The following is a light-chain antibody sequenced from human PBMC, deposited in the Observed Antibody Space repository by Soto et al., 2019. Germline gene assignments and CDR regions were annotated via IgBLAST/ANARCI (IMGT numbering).Light chain of an antibody. CDR2: DAT. V-gene: IGKV1-5*01. CDR3: LQYNTFPHS. Sequence: IQMTQSPSTLSASIGDSVTLTCRASQIIARWLAWYQQKPGKAPNLVIYDATKLQSGVPSRFSATASGAEFTLTISGLQAEDFATDYCLQYNTFPHSFGQGTRREI. J-gene: IGKJ2*03. CDR1: QIIARW.